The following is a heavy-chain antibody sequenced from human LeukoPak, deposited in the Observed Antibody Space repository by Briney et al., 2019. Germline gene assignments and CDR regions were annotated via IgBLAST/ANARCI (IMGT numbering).Heavy chain of an antibody. CDR1: GYSISSGYY. Sequence: RPSETLSLTCTVSGYSISSGYYWGWIRQPPGKGLEWIGSIYHSGSTYYNPSLKSRVTISVDTSKNQFSLKLSSVTAADTAVYYCARVSYGSGSYYDFLDAFDIWGQGTMVTVSS. V-gene: IGHV4-38-2*02. CDR3: ARVSYGSGSYYDFLDAFDI. CDR2: IYHSGST. D-gene: IGHD3-10*01. J-gene: IGHJ3*02.